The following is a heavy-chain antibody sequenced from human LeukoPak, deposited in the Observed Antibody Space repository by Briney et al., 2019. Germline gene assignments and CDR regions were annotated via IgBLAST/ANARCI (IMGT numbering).Heavy chain of an antibody. D-gene: IGHD3-22*01. CDR1: GGSFSGYY. J-gene: IGHJ4*02. CDR2: INHSGST. CDR3: ARITMIRRDFDY. V-gene: IGHV4-34*01. Sequence: PSETLSLTCAVYGGSFSGYYWSWIRQPPGKGLEWIGEINHSGSTNYNPSLKSRVTISVDTSKNQFPLKLSSVTAADTAVYYCARITMIRRDFDYWGQGTLVTVSS.